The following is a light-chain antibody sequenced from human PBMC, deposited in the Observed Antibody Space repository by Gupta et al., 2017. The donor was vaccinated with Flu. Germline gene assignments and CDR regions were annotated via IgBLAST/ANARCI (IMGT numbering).Light chain of an antibody. J-gene: IGKJ3*01. CDR3: QQYDSLPVT. CDR2: DAS. CDR1: QDISNY. V-gene: IGKV1-33*01. Sequence: DFQMHQSPSSLSASVGDRVTITCQASQDISNYLNWYQQKPGKAPKLLIYDASNLETGVPSRFSRSGSGTDFTFTISSLQPEDIATYYCQQYDSLPVTFGPGTKVDIK.